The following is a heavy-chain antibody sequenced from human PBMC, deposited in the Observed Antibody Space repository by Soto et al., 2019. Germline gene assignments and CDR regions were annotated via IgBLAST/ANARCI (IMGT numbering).Heavy chain of an antibody. J-gene: IGHJ4*02. CDR3: ARTTGYGDSPNDS. D-gene: IGHD2-21*02. CDR1: GGSISSDNW. CDR2: IYHRGSP. V-gene: IGHV4-4*02. Sequence: QVQLQESGPRLVKPSGTLSLTCAVYGGSISSDNWWTWVRQPPGKGLEWIGEIYHRGSPNYNPSLKSRLTMSVDKSKNQFSLKLTTVTAADTAVYYCARTTGYGDSPNDSWGQGTLVTVSS.